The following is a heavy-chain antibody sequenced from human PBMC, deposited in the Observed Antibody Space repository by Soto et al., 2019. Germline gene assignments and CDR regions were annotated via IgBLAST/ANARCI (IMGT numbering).Heavy chain of an antibody. CDR2: IGTAGDT. CDR3: AREVSTGWFDP. J-gene: IGHJ5*02. V-gene: IGHV3-13*01. CDR1: GFTFSSYD. D-gene: IGHD2-8*01. Sequence: GGSLRLSCAASGFTFSSYDMHWVRQATGKGLEWVSAIGTAGDTYYPGSVKGRFTISRENAKNSLYLQMNSLRAGDTAVYYCAREVSTGWFDPWGQGTLVTVSS.